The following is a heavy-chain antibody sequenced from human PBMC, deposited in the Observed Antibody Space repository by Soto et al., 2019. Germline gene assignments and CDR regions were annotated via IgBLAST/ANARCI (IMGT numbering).Heavy chain of an antibody. CDR3: ARARFDSWSHIYYGLDV. V-gene: IGHV4-34*01. CDR2: ITHGGST. J-gene: IGHJ6*02. D-gene: IGHD3-3*01. CDR1: GGSFSAYP. Sequence: ETLSRTCGVYGGSFSAYPWTWLRQSPGKGLEWIGEITHGGSTDYNPALKSRLVMSVDTSKNQFSLRVTSVTAADAAVYFCARARFDSWSHIYYGLDVWGQGTTVTVSS.